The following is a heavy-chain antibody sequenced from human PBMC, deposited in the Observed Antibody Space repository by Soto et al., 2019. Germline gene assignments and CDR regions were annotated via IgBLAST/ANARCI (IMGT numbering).Heavy chain of an antibody. CDR1: GFTFSIYW. CDR3: ARDLKGSPDS. Sequence: PGGSLRLSCAASGFTFSIYWMHWVRQAPGKGLVWVSLINPDGTTTNYADSVKGRFTISRDDAKNTVYLQMNSLRVEDTAVYYCARDLKGSPDSWGQGTLVTVSS. D-gene: IGHD1-26*01. CDR2: INPDGTTT. J-gene: IGHJ4*02. V-gene: IGHV3-74*01.